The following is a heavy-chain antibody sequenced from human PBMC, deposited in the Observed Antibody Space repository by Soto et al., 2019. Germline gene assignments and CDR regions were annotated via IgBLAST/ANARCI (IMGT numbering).Heavy chain of an antibody. V-gene: IGHV3-9*01. CDR2: ISWNSGSI. D-gene: IGHD1-26*01. Sequence: GGSLRLSCAASGFTFDDYAMHWVRQAPGKGLEWVSGISWNSGSIGYADSVKGRFTISRDNAKNSLYLQMNSLRAEDTALYYCAKAKSYRFDYWGQGTLVTVSS. CDR3: AKAKSYRFDY. CDR1: GFTFDDYA. J-gene: IGHJ4*02.